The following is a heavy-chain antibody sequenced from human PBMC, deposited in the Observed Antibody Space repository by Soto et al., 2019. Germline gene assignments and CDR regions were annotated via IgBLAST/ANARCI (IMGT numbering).Heavy chain of an antibody. J-gene: IGHJ5*02. D-gene: IGHD6-19*01. CDR2: IYTGGTT. Sequence: EVQLVESGGGLVQPGGSLRLSCAASGFTVNTNYMNWVRQAPGKGLEWVSVIYTGGTTYYADSVKGRFTISRDNSKNTLYLQMNSLTAEDTAMYYCAKGREVQSSCWYWFDAWGQGTPVTVSS. V-gene: IGHV3-66*01. CDR1: GFTVNTNY. CDR3: AKGREVQSSCWYWFDA.